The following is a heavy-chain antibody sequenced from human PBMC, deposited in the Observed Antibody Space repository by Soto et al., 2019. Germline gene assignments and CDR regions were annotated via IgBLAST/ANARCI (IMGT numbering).Heavy chain of an antibody. J-gene: IGHJ3*02. D-gene: IGHD3-9*01. V-gene: IGHV3-9*01. Sequence: EVQLVESGGGLVQPGRSLRLSCAASGFTFDDYAMHWVRQAPGKGLEWVSGISWNSGSIGYADSVKGRFTISRAKAKTSLYLQMNSLGAEDTALYYCAKGGGVLRYFVWLFGGGGAFDIWGQGTMVTVSS. CDR3: AKGGGVLRYFVWLFGGGGAFDI. CDR2: ISWNSGSI. CDR1: GFTFDDYA.